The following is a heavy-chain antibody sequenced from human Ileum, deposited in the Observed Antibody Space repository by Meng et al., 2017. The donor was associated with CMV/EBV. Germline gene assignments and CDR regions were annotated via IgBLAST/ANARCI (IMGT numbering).Heavy chain of an antibody. D-gene: IGHD1-14*01. Sequence: EVQLVESGGGLVQPGGSLRLSFAASGFNFSSYWMHWVRQVQGKGLVWVSRINTDGTYRKYADSAEGRCTISRDNAKNTLYLEMNSLRAEDTGVYYCARENNGPEEYWGQGTLVTVSS. CDR3: ARENNGPEEY. CDR2: INTDGTYR. CDR1: GFNFSSYW. J-gene: IGHJ4*01. V-gene: IGHV3-74*01.